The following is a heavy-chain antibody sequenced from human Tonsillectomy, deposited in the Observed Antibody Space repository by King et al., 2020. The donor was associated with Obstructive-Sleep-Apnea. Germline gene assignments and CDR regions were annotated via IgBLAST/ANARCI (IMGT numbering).Heavy chain of an antibody. Sequence: VQLVESGAEVKKPGESLRISCKGSGYSFTSYWISWVRQMPGKGLEWMGRIDPSDSYTNYSPSFQGHVTISADKSISTAYLQWSSLKASDTAMYYCASSPVGVAVASGANWFDPWGQGTLVTVSS. D-gene: IGHD6-19*01. CDR2: IDPSDSYT. V-gene: IGHV5-10-1*01. J-gene: IGHJ5*02. CDR3: ASSPVGVAVASGANWFDP. CDR1: GYSFTSYW.